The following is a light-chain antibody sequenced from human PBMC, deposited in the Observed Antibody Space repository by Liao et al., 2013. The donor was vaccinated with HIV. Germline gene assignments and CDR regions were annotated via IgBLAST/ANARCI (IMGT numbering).Light chain of an antibody. J-gene: IGLJ1*01. CDR2: YDS. V-gene: IGLV3-21*01. Sequence: SYVLTQPPSVSVAPGKTARITCGGNNIGSKSVHWYQQKPGQAPVLVISYDSDRPSGIPERFSGSNSGNTATLAISGTQAMDEADYYCQTWDSLTGVFGTGTKVTVL. CDR3: QTWDSLTGV. CDR1: NIGSKS.